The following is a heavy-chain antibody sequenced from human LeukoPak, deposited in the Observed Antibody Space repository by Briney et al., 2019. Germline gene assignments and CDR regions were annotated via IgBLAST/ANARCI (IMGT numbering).Heavy chain of an antibody. D-gene: IGHD5-12*01. CDR1: GFTFTRDW. CDR2: IKQDGSEK. CDR3: ARDREYSGYSDY. V-gene: IGHV3-7*01. J-gene: IGHJ4*02. Sequence: GGSLRLSCAASGFTFTRDWMTWVRQAPGKGLEWVANIKQDGSEKYYVDSVKGRFSVSRDNAKNSLYLQMNSLRVEDTAVYYCARDREYSGYSDYWGQGTLVTVSS.